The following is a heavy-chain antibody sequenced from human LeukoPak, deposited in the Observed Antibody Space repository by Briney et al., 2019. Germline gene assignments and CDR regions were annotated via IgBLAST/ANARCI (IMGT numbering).Heavy chain of an antibody. CDR3: ARGRWVGTTQAYYLDF. CDR1: GGTFSSYA. J-gene: IGHJ4*02. D-gene: IGHD1-26*01. V-gene: IGHV1-69*05. Sequence: SVKVSCKASGGTFSSYAISWVRQAPGQGLEWMGGIIPIFGTANYAQKFQGRVTITTDESTSTAYMELSSLRSEDTAVYYCARGRWVGTTQAYYLDFWGQGTLVTVSS. CDR2: IIPIFGTA.